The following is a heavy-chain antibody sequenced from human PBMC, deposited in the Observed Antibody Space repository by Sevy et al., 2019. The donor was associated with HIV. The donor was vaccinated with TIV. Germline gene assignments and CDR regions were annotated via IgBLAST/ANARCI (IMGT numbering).Heavy chain of an antibody. CDR2: ISSSSSYT. Sequence: GGSLRLSCAASGFTFSDYYMSWIRQAPGKGLEWVSYISSSSSYTNYADSVKGRFTISRDNAKNSLYLQMNSLRAEDTAVYYCARGVNYYDSSGYYYAWGQGTLVTVSS. V-gene: IGHV3-11*06. CDR3: ARGVNYYDSSGYYYA. J-gene: IGHJ4*02. CDR1: GFTFSDYY. D-gene: IGHD3-22*01.